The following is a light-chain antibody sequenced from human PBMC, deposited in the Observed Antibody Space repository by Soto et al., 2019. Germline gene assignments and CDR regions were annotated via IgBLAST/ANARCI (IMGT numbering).Light chain of an antibody. Sequence: QSVLTQSPSVSAAPGQKVTISCSGSSSNIGSKTVNWYQQLPGTAPKLLIYGSDQRPSGVPDRFSGSKSGTSASLAISGLQSEDEADYYCAAWDDSLNGYVFGTGTKVTVL. CDR2: GSD. CDR1: SSNIGSKT. CDR3: AAWDDSLNGYV. V-gene: IGLV1-44*01. J-gene: IGLJ1*01.